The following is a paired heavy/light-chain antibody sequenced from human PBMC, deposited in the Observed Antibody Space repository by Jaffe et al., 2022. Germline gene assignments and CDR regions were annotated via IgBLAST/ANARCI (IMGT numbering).Heavy chain of an antibody. Sequence: QVQLVESGGGVVQPGGSLRLSCAASGFTFSSYGMHWVRQAPGKGLEWVAFIRYDGSNKYYADSVKGRFTISRDNSKNTLYLQMNSLRAEDTAVYYCAKGVGFLIRYFAHEDYFDYWGQGTLVTVSS. J-gene: IGHJ4*02. CDR2: IRYDGSNK. CDR1: GFTFSSYG. D-gene: IGHD3-9*01. V-gene: IGHV3-30*02. CDR3: AKGVGFLIRYFAHEDYFDY.
Light chain of an antibody. J-gene: IGKJ1*01. CDR2: GAS. CDR1: QSVSSSY. Sequence: EIVLTQSPGTLSLSPGERATLSCRASQSVSSSYLAWYQQKPGQAPRLLIYGASSRATGIPDRFSGSGSGTDFTLTISRLEPEDFAVYYCQQYGSSPPTWTFGQGTKVEIK. CDR3: QQYGSSPPTWT. V-gene: IGKV3-20*01.